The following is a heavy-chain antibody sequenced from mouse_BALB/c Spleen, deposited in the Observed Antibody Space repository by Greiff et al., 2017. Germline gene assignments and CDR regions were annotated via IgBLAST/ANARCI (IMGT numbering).Heavy chain of an antibody. D-gene: IGHD1-1*01. CDR1: GYTFTSYW. V-gene: IGHV1-7*01. CDR2: INPSTGYT. J-gene: IGHJ4*01. Sequence: QVQLQQSGAELAKPGASVKMSCKASGYTFTSYWMHWVKQRPGQGLEWIGYINPSTGYTEYNQKFKDKATLTADKSSSTAYMQLSSLTSEDSAVYYCAGSGYGSAMDYWGQGTSVTVSS. CDR3: AGSGYGSAMDY.